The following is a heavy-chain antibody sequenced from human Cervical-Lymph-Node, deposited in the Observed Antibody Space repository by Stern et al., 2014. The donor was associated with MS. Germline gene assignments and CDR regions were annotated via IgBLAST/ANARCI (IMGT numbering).Heavy chain of an antibody. CDR3: ARGSDT. CDR2: ITEDGSET. Sequence: EMQLVESGGGLVQPGGSLRLSCAASGFTFSSYWMNWVRQAPGKGLEWVANITEDGSETYYADSVKGRFTISRDNAKNSLYLQMNSLRAEDTAVYYCARGSDTWGQGTLVTVSS. V-gene: IGHV3-7*01. CDR1: GFTFSSYW. J-gene: IGHJ5*02. D-gene: IGHD2-15*01.